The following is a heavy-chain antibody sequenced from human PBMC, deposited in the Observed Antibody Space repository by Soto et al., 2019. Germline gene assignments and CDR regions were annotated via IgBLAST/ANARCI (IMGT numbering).Heavy chain of an antibody. J-gene: IGHJ4*02. CDR3: ARIRSRSSWYSFDY. D-gene: IGHD6-13*01. V-gene: IGHV1-3*01. Sequence: QVQLVQSGVEVKKPGASVKVSCKSSGYTFTNYAIHWVRQAPGQRLEWMGWIDGGNGNTKYSQKFRGRVTITRDTSASTAYMELSSLRSEDTAVYYCARIRSRSSWYSFDYWGQGTLVTVSS. CDR2: IDGGNGNT. CDR1: GYTFTNYA.